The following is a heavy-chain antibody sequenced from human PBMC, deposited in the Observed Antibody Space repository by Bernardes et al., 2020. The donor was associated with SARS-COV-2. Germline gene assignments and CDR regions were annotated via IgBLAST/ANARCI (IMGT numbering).Heavy chain of an antibody. D-gene: IGHD3-22*01. CDR1: GFTFSSYA. J-gene: IGHJ4*02. CDR2: ISYDGSNK. V-gene: IGHV3-30-3*01. Sequence: GGSLRLSCAASGFTFSSYAMHWVRQAPGKGLEWVAVISYDGSNKYYADSVKGRFTISRDNSKNTLYLQMNSLRAEDTAVYYCARDLSRYYYDSSGYHDYWGQGTLVTVSS. CDR3: ARDLSRYYYDSSGYHDY.